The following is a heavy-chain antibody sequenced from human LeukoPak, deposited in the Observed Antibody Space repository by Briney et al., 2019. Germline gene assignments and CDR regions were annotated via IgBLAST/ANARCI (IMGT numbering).Heavy chain of an antibody. D-gene: IGHD3-3*01. V-gene: IGHV1-69*05. CDR3: AREVTIFGVVIIRSYYYYMDV. J-gene: IGHJ6*03. Sequence: SVKVSCKASGGTFSSYAISWVRQAPGQGLEWMGRIIPILGTANYAQKFQGRVTITTDESTGTAYMELSSLRSEDTAVYYCAREVTIFGVVIIRSYYYYMDVWGKGTTVTVSS. CDR1: GGTFSSYA. CDR2: IIPILGTA.